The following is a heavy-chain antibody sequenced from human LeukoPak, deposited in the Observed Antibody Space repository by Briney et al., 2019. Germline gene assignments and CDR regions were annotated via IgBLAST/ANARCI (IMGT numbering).Heavy chain of an antibody. CDR1: GGTFSSYA. Sequence: SVKVSCKASGGTFSSYAISWVRQAPGQGLEWMGRIIPIFGIANYAQKFQGRVTITADKSTSTAYMELSSLRSEDTAVYYCARGEYYYDSSGYYISDIDYWGQGTLVTVSS. D-gene: IGHD3-22*01. V-gene: IGHV1-69*04. J-gene: IGHJ4*02. CDR2: IIPIFGIA. CDR3: ARGEYYYDSSGYYISDIDY.